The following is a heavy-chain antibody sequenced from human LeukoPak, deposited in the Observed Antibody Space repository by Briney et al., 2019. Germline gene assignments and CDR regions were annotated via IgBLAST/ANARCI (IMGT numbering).Heavy chain of an antibody. CDR3: AREMVGYCSGGSCPFDY. J-gene: IGHJ4*02. Sequence: GGSLRLSCAASGFTFSSNYMSWVRQAPGKGLEWVSVIYSGGSTYYADSVKGRFTISRDNSKNTLYLQMNSLRAEDTAVYYCAREMVGYCSGGSCPFDYWGQGTLVTVSS. CDR2: IYSGGST. CDR1: GFTFSSNY. V-gene: IGHV3-53*01. D-gene: IGHD2-15*01.